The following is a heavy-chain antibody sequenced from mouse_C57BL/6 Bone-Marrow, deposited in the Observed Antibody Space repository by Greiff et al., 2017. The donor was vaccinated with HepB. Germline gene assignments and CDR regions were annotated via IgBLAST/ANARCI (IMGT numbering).Heavy chain of an antibody. CDR2: ISDGGSYT. CDR3: AREDYYGSSYDYYAMDY. CDR1: GFTLSSYA. Sequence: EVMLVESGGGLVKPGGSLKLSCAASGFTLSSYAMSWVRQTPEKRLEWVATISDGGSYTYYPDNVKGRFTISRDNAKNNLYLQMSHLKSEDTAMYYCAREDYYGSSYDYYAMDYWGQGTSVTVSS. D-gene: IGHD1-1*01. J-gene: IGHJ4*01. V-gene: IGHV5-4*01.